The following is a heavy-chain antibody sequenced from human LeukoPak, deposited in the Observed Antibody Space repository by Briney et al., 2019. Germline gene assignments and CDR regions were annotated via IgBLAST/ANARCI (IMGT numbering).Heavy chain of an antibody. CDR3: ARDRSDSSGRQYFDY. J-gene: IGHJ4*02. V-gene: IGHV4-4*07. CDR1: GGSISSYY. D-gene: IGHD6-19*01. CDR2: IYTSGST. Sequence: SETLSLTCTVSGGSISSYYWSWIRQPAGKGLEWIGRIYTSGSTNYNPSLKSRVTMSVDTSKNQFSLKLSSVTAADTAVYYCARDRSDSSGRQYFDYWGQGTLVTVSS.